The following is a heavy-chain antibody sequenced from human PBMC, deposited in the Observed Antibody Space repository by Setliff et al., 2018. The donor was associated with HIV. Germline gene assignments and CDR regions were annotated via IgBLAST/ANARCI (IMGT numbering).Heavy chain of an antibody. CDR2: IFTSGST. Sequence: SETLSLTCSVSGGSISFYYWSWIRQPPGKGLEWMAYIFTSGSTSYNPSVQSRVTISADTSKNQFSLKLSSVTAADTAVYYCAYGGWDYSFDHWGQGMLVTVSSGKGSYLAWDDAFDIWGQGTMVTVSS. CDR1: GGSISFYY. J-gene: IGHJ3*02. CDR3: AYGGWDYSFDHWGQGMLVTVSSGKGSYLAWDDAFDI. V-gene: IGHV4-4*09. D-gene: IGHD3-10*01.